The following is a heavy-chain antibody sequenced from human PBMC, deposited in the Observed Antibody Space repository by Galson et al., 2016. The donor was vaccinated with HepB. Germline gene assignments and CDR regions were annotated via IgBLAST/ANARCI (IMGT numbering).Heavy chain of an antibody. J-gene: IGHJ4*02. V-gene: IGHV3-74*01. CDR2: INSDGSST. CDR1: GFTFSSYW. D-gene: IGHD3-10*01. CDR3: ARDSDSDYYGSGSTPIDY. Sequence: SLRLSCAASGFTFSSYWMHWVRQAPGKGLVWVSRINSDGSSTSYADSVKGRFTISRDNAKNTLYLQMNSLRAEDTAVYYCARDSDSDYYGSGSTPIDYWGQGTLVTVSS.